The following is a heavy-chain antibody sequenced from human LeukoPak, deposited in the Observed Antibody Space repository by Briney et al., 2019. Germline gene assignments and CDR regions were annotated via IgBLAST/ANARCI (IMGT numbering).Heavy chain of an antibody. CDR3: ARVSSTSCSEDDY. D-gene: IGHD2-2*01. Sequence: PGGSLRLSCAASGFTFSNAWMSWVRQAPGKGLEWVANIKQDGSEKYYVDSVKGRFTISRDNAKNSLYLQMNSLRAEDTAVYYCARVSSTSCSEDDYWGQGTLVTVSS. J-gene: IGHJ4*02. V-gene: IGHV3-7*01. CDR1: GFTFSNAW. CDR2: IKQDGSEK.